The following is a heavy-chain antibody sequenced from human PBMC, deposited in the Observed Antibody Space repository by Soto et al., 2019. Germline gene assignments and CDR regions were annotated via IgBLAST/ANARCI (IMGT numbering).Heavy chain of an antibody. V-gene: IGHV3-48*03. J-gene: IGHJ6*02. CDR2: ISSSGSTI. D-gene: IGHD3-3*01. CDR1: GFTFSSYE. Sequence: GGSLRLSCAASGFTFSSYEMNWVRQAPGKVLEWVSYISSSGSTIYYADSVKGRFTISRDNAKNSLYLQMNSLRAEDTAVYYCARDGLRVSRFLEWLSTGYGMDVWGQGXTVTVYS. CDR3: ARDGLRVSRFLEWLSTGYGMDV.